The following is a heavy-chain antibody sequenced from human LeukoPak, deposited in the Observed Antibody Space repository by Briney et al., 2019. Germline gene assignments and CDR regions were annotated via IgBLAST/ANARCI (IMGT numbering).Heavy chain of an antibody. Sequence: GGSLRLSCAASGFTSSSYWMSWVRQAPGKGLEWVANIKQDGSEKYYVDSVKGRFTISRDNAKNSLYLQMNSLRAEDTAVYYCARDPGIAARHKENDYWGQGTLVTVSS. CDR3: ARDPGIAARHKENDY. CDR1: GFTSSSYW. J-gene: IGHJ4*02. V-gene: IGHV3-7*01. CDR2: IKQDGSEK. D-gene: IGHD6-6*01.